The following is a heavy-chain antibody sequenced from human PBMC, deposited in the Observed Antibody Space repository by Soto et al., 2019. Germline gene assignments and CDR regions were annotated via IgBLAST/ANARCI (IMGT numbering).Heavy chain of an antibody. CDR2: ISYDGSNK. CDR3: AREGEAVLTFDY. V-gene: IGHV3-30-3*01. D-gene: IGHD6-19*01. J-gene: IGHJ4*02. Sequence: PGGSLRLSCAASGFTFSSYAMHWVRQAPGKGLEWVAVISYDGSNKYYADSVKGRFTISRDNSKNTLYLQMNSLRAEDTAVYYCAREGEAVLTFDYWGQGTLVTVSS. CDR1: GFTFSSYA.